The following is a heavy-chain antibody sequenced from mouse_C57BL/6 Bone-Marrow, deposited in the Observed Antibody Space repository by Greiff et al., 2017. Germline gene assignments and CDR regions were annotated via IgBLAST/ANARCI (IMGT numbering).Heavy chain of an antibody. D-gene: IGHD2-2*01. CDR3: ASSERHGYDGGAGFAY. CDR2: IHPDSGST. V-gene: IGHV1-64*01. CDR1: GYTFTSYW. J-gene: IGHJ3*01. Sequence: QVQLQQPGAELVKPGASVKLSCKASGYTFTSYWMHWVQQRPGQGLEWIGMIHPDSGSTNYNEKFKSKATLTEDKSSSTDYMQLSCLTSEDSAVYDCASSERHGYDGGAGFAYWGQGTLVTVSA.